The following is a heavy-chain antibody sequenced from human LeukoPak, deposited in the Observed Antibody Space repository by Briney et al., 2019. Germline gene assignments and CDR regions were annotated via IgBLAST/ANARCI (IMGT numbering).Heavy chain of an antibody. J-gene: IGHJ4*02. V-gene: IGHV4-31*03. CDR2: IYYSGST. CDR3: ARTSIATRHFDY. Sequence: SDTLSLTCTVSGGSISSDAYFWSWIRQHPGKGLEWIGYIYYSGSTYYNPSLKSRVTISVDTSKNQFSLKLSSVTAADTAVYYCARTSIATRHFDYWGQGTLVTVSS. D-gene: IGHD6-6*01. CDR1: GGSISSDAYF.